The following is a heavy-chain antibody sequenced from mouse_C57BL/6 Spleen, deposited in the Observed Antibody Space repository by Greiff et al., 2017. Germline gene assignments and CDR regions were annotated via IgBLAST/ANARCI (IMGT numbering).Heavy chain of an antibody. CDR1: GFTFSDYG. V-gene: IGHV5-17*01. CDR3: ARSFDY. Sequence: EVKLMESGGGLVKPGGSLKLSCAASGFTFSDYGMHWVRQAPEKGLEWVAYISSGSSTIYYADTVKGRFTISRDNAKDTLFLQMTSLRSDDPAMYYCARSFDYWGQGTTLTVSS. J-gene: IGHJ2*01. CDR2: ISSGSSTI.